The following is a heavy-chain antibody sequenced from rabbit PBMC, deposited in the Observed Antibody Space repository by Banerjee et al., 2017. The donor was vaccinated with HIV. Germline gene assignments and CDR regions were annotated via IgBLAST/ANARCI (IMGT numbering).Heavy chain of an antibody. V-gene: IGHV1S40*01. CDR3: ARRAAGRYSLDL. J-gene: IGHJ4*01. CDR2: MLAGSDST. D-gene: IGHD4-2*01. Sequence: QSVEESGGDLVKPGASLTLTCTASGFSFSSSYYMCWVRQAPGKGLEWIACMLAGSDSTYYARWANDRITISKTSSTTVSLQMTSLTAADKATYFCARRAAGRYSLDLWGQGTLVPVS. CDR1: GFSFSSSYY.